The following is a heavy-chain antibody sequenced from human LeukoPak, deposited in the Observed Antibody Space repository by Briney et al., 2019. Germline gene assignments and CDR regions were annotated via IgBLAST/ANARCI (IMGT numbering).Heavy chain of an antibody. CDR1: GFTFDDYA. V-gene: IGHV3-9*01. CDR3: ARDLHPLGIVGAIMDV. Sequence: GGSLRLSCAASGFTFDDYAMHWVRQAPGKGLEWVSGISWNSGSIGYADSVKGRFTISRDNAKNSLYLQMNSLRAEDTAVYYCARDLHPLGIVGAIMDVWGQGTTVTVSS. J-gene: IGHJ6*02. CDR2: ISWNSGSI. D-gene: IGHD1-26*01.